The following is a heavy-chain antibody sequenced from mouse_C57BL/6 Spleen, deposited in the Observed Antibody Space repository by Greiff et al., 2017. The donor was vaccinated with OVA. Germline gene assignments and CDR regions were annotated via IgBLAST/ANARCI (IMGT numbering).Heavy chain of an antibody. CDR3: ARVLRLRPFDY. CDR1: GYTFTSYW. V-gene: IGHV1-69*01. CDR2: IDPSDSYT. Sequence: QVQLQQPGAELVMPGASVKLSCKASGYTFTSYWMHWVKQRPGQGLEWIGEIDPSDSYTNYNQKFKGKSTLTVDKSSSTAYMQLSSLTSEDSAVYYWARVLRLRPFDYWGQGTTLTVSS. J-gene: IGHJ2*01. D-gene: IGHD3-2*02.